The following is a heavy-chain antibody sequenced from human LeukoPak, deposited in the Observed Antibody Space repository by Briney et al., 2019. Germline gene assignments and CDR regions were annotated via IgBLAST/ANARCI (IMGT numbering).Heavy chain of an antibody. Sequence: PSETLSLTCTVSGGSISSYYWSWIRQPPGKGLEWIGYIYYSGSTNYNPSLKSRVTISVDTSKNQFSLKLSSVTAADTAVYYCARVRVGTYYYDSSGSYYFGYWGQGTLVTVSS. J-gene: IGHJ4*02. CDR2: IYYSGST. CDR1: GGSISSYY. CDR3: ARVRVGTYYYDSSGSYYFGY. D-gene: IGHD3-22*01. V-gene: IGHV4-59*01.